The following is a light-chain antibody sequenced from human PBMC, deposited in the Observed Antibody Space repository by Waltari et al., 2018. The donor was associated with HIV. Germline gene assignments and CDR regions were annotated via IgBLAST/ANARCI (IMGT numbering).Light chain of an antibody. Sequence: QVVLTQPPSASASLGASVKLTCTLSSGHINYVIAWHQQQPKKGPRFLMKLNSDGRHSKWDGIPDRFSGSSSGAERYLTISSLQSEDEGDYFCQTWGTGIQVFGGGTRLTVL. CDR3: QTWGTGIQV. CDR1: SGHINYV. CDR2: LNSDGRH. V-gene: IGLV4-69*01. J-gene: IGLJ2*01.